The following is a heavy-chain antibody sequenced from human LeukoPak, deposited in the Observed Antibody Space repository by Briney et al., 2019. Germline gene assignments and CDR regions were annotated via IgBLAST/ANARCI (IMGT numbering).Heavy chain of an antibody. V-gene: IGHV3-66*02. CDR1: GGTPRSNY. Sequence: RGSLRLSCAASGGTPRSNYMSRVCETPQQGLERVSEIYGGGSTCYADSVKGRFTISRDNSKNTLYLQMNSLRAEDMAVYYCAKDRGGYYYSHMDVCDKGHTVTVSS. CDR3: AKDRGGYYYSHMDV. D-gene: IGHD2-15*01. CDR2: IYGGGST. J-gene: IGHJ6*03.